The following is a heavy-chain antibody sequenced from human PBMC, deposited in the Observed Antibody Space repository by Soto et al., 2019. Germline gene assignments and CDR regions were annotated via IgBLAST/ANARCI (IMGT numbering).Heavy chain of an antibody. CDR1: GGSMSSGDYY. Sequence: QVQLQESGPGLVKPSQTLSLICKVSGGSMSSGDYYWSWIRQPPGRGLEWIGNIYDSGSTYYSPSLKSRVTISVDTSRNQFSLKLRSVTAADTAVYYCAGGSPGDYYHGMDVWGQGTTVTVSS. CDR3: AGGSPGDYYHGMDV. CDR2: IYDSGST. J-gene: IGHJ6*02. V-gene: IGHV4-30-4*01.